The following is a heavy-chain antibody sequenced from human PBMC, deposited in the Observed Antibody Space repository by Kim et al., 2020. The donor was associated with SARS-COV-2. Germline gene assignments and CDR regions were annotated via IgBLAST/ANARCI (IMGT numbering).Heavy chain of an antibody. Sequence: GESLKISCKGSGYSFTSYWIGWVRQMPGKGLEWMGIIYPGDSDTRYSPSFQGQVTISADKSISTAYLQWSSLKASDTAMYYCARTMVPAAIMELTETFFDYWGQGTLVTVSS. V-gene: IGHV5-51*01. J-gene: IGHJ4*02. D-gene: IGHD2-2*01. CDR2: IYPGDSDT. CDR1: GYSFTSYW. CDR3: ARTMVPAAIMELTETFFDY.